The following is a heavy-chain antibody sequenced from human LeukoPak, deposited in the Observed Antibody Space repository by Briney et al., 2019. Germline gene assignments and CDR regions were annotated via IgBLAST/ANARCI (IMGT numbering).Heavy chain of an antibody. J-gene: IGHJ4*02. D-gene: IGHD3-10*01. CDR2: ISSSSSYI. V-gene: IGHV3-21*01. CDR3: ARSPYYYGSGSYLYDY. CDR1: GFTFSSYA. Sequence: GGSLRLSFAASGFTFSSYAMSWVRQAPGKGLDWVSSISSSSSYIYYADSVKGRFTISRDNAKNSLYLQMNSLRAEDTAVYYCARSPYYYGSGSYLYDYWGQGTLVTVSS.